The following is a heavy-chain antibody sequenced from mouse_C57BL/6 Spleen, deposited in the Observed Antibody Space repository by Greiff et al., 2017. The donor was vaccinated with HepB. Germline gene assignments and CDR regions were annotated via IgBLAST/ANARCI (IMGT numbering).Heavy chain of an antibody. V-gene: IGHV5-4*01. CDR1: GFTFSSYA. Sequence: VQLKESGGGLVKPGGSLKLSCAASGFTFSSYAMSWVRQTPEKRLEWVATISDGGSYTYYPDNVKGRFTISRDNAKNNLYLQMSHLKSEDTAMYYCAREGGYDYDGLFAYWGQGTLVTVSA. J-gene: IGHJ3*01. CDR2: ISDGGSYT. CDR3: AREGGYDYDGLFAY. D-gene: IGHD2-4*01.